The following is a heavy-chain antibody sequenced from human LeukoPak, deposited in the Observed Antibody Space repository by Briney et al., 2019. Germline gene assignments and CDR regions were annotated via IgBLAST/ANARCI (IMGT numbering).Heavy chain of an antibody. CDR1: RFTFSSYW. CDR3: ARTPAFDY. CDR2: IKQDGSEK. V-gene: IGHV3-7*01. Sequence: GGSLRLSCAASRFTFSSYWMSWVRQAPGKGLEWVANIKQDGSEKYYVDSVKGRFTISRDNAENSLYLQMNSLRAEDTAVYYCARTPAFDYWGQGTLVTVSS. J-gene: IGHJ4*02.